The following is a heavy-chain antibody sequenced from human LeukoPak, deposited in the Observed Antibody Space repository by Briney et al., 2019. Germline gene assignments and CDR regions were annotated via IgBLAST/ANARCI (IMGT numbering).Heavy chain of an antibody. CDR3: AKTYYDFWSGYYTGIAPDY. J-gene: IGHJ4*02. Sequence: GGSLRLSCAASGLTFSSYAMSWVRQAPGKGLEWVSAISGSGGSTYYADSVKGRFTISRDNSKNTLYLQMNSLRAEDTAVYYCAKTYYDFWSGYYTGIAPDYWGQGTLVTVSS. CDR1: GLTFSSYA. V-gene: IGHV3-23*01. D-gene: IGHD3-3*01. CDR2: ISGSGGST.